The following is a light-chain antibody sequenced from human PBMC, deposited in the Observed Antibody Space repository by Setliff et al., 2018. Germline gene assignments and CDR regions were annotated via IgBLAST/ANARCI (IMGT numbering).Light chain of an antibody. J-gene: IGLJ1*01. Sequence: QSVLTQPPSASGSPGQSVTISCTGTSSDVGGYDYVSWYQQHPGKAPKLILYEVTKRPSGVPDRFSGSKSGNTASLTVSGLQAEDEADYYCSAYAGSRNWGVFGTGTK. V-gene: IGLV2-8*01. CDR3: SAYAGSRNWGV. CDR2: EVT. CDR1: SSDVGGYDY.